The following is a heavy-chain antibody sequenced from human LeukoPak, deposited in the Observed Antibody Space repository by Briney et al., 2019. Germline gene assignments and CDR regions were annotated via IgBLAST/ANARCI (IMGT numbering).Heavy chain of an antibody. Sequence: SETLSLTCTVSGGSISSYYWRWIRQPPGKGLEWIGYIYYSGSTNYNPSLKSRVTISVDTSKNQFSLKLSSVTAADTAVYYCARGLIPYDYWGQGTLVTVSS. CDR3: ARGLIPYDY. CDR2: IYYSGST. V-gene: IGHV4-59*12. J-gene: IGHJ4*02. D-gene: IGHD2-21*01. CDR1: GGSISSYY.